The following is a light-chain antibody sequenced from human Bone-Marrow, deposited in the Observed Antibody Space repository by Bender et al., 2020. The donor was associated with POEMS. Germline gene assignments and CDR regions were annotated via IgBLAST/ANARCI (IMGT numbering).Light chain of an antibody. CDR2: DDS. Sequence: SYVLTQSPSVSVAPGQTARITCGGNSIGTKSVHWYQQKPGQAPVLVVFDDSDRPSGIPERFSGSSSGNTATLTITRVEAGDEADYYCQVWDSSSDLYVFGTATKVTVL. CDR3: QVWDSSSDLYV. J-gene: IGLJ1*01. V-gene: IGLV3-21*02. CDR1: SIGTKS.